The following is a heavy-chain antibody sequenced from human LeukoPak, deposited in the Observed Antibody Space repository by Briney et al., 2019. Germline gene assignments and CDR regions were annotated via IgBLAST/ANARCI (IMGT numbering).Heavy chain of an antibody. D-gene: IGHD2-15*01. Sequence: GASVKVCCKASGYTFTKFDINWVRQATGQGLEWMGGIIPIFGTANYAQKFQGRVTITTDESTSTAYMELSSLRSEDTAVYYCAARGAALFDYWGQGTLVTVSS. CDR1: GYTFTKFD. J-gene: IGHJ4*02. CDR2: IIPIFGTA. CDR3: AARGAALFDY. V-gene: IGHV1-69*05.